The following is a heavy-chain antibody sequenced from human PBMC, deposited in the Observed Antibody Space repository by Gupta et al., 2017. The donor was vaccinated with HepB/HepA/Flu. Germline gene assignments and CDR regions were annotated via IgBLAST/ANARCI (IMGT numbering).Heavy chain of an antibody. Sequence: GTFSSYAISWVRQAPGQGLEWMGGIIPIFGTANYAQKFQGRVTITADESTSTAYMELSSLRSEDTAVYYCAREGSVAVSTDHSVGAFDIWGQGTMGTVAS. CDR3: AREGSVAVSTDHSVGAFDI. D-gene: IGHD5/OR15-5a*01. CDR1: GTFSSYA. CDR2: IIPIFGTA. V-gene: IGHV1-69*01. J-gene: IGHJ3*02.